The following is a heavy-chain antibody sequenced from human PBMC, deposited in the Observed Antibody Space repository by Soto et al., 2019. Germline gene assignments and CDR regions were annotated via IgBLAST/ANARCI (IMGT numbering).Heavy chain of an antibody. CDR3: TRLKNYYGSGSYYIPAYNWFDP. Sequence: HPGGSLRLSCAASGFTFSGSAMHWVRQASGKGLEWVGRIRSKANSYATAYAASVKGRFTISRDDSKNTAYLQMNSLKTEDTAVYYCTRLKNYYGSGSYYIPAYNWFDPWGQGTLVTVSS. V-gene: IGHV3-73*01. CDR2: IRSKANSYAT. J-gene: IGHJ5*02. D-gene: IGHD3-10*01. CDR1: GFTFSGSA.